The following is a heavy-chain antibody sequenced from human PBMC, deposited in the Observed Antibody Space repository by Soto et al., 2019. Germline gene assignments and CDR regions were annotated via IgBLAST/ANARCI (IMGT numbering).Heavy chain of an antibody. D-gene: IGHD2-15*01. CDR3: ARGYCSGGSCYSAPFDAFDI. J-gene: IGHJ3*02. Sequence: SETLSLTCTVSGGSISSGDYYWSWIRQPPGKGLEWIGYIYYSGSTYYNPSLKSRVTISVDTSKNQFSLKLSSVTAADTAVYYCARGYCSGGSCYSAPFDAFDIWGQGTMVTVSS. CDR1: GGSISSGDYY. CDR2: IYYSGST. V-gene: IGHV4-30-4*01.